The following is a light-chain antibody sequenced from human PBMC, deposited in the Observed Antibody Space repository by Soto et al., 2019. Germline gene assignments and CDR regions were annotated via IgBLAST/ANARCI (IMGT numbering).Light chain of an antibody. CDR3: QSYDKRLTAYV. V-gene: IGLV1-44*01. CDR1: SSNIGKNS. Sequence: QSVLTQPPSASGTPWQRVTISCSGSSSNIGKNSVNWYQQFPGTAPKLLIYRDNQRPSGVPDRFSGSKSGTSASLAISGLQSEDEADYYCQSYDKRLTAYVFGTGTKVTVL. CDR2: RDN. J-gene: IGLJ1*01.